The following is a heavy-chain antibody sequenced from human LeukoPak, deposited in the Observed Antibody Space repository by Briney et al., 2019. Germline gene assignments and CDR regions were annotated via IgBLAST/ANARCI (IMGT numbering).Heavy chain of an antibody. CDR3: VKDFGGNSDY. Sequence: PGGSLRLSCAASGFTFSSYNMNWVRQAPGKGLEWVSSITSSSSSIYYADSVKGRFTISRDNAKNSLYLQMNSLRAEDTAVYYCVKDFGGNSDYWGQGTLVTVSS. CDR1: GFTFSSYN. V-gene: IGHV3-21*01. D-gene: IGHD4-23*01. J-gene: IGHJ4*02. CDR2: ITSSSSSI.